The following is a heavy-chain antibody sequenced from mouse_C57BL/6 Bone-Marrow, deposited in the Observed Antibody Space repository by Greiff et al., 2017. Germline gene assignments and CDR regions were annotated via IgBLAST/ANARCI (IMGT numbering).Heavy chain of an antibody. V-gene: IGHV1-64*01. CDR2: IHPNSGST. D-gene: IGHD2-2*01. CDR1: GYTFTSYW. CDR3: ARGGWLRRRGYFDY. J-gene: IGHJ2*01. Sequence: QVQLKQPGAELVKPGASVKLSCKASGYTFTSYWMHWVKQRPGQGLEWIGMIHPNSGSTNYNEKFKSKATLTVDKSSSTAYMQLSSLTSEDSAVYYCARGGWLRRRGYFDYWGQGTTLTVSS.